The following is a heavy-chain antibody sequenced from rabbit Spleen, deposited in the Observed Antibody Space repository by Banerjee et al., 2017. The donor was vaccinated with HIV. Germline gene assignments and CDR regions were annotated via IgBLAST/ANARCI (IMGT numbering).Heavy chain of an antibody. CDR3: ARDHSGGSRRFNL. J-gene: IGHJ4*01. V-gene: IGHV1S45*01. CDR1: GFSFSSSYW. Sequence: QEQLEESGGDLIKPEGSLTLTCTASGFSFSSSYWLCWVRQAPGKGLEWIACIWTGNGATDYASWAKGRFTISKTSSTTVTLQMNILTAADTATYFCARDHSGGSRRFNLWGPGTLVTVS. CDR2: IWTGNGAT. D-gene: IGHD4-2*01.